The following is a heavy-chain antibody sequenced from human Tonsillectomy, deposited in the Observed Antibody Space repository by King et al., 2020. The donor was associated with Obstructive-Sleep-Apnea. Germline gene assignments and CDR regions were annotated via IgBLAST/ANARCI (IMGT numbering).Heavy chain of an antibody. CDR1: GFTFSNYW. J-gene: IGHJ4*02. CDR2: INQDGVET. D-gene: IGHD4-17*01. CDR3: ARDRPRDDYGDLTEVY. Sequence: VQLVESGGGLVQPGGSLRLSCTVSGFTFSNYWMTWVRQAPGKGLAWVANINQDGVETYSVASVKCRFTISRDTAKTSLYLQMNSLRAEDTAVYYCARDRPRDDYGDLTEVYWGQGTLVTVSS. V-gene: IGHV3-7*01.